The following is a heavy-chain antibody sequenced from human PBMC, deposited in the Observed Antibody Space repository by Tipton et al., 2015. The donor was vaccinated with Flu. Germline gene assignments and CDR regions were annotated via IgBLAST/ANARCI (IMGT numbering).Heavy chain of an antibody. Sequence: TLSLTCTVSGGSISSYYWSWIRQPAGKGLEWIGRIYTSGSTNYNPSLKSRVTMSVDTSKNQFSLKLSSVTAAGTAVYYCARDRSYYDTPDAFDIWGQGTMVTVSS. CDR2: IYTSGST. D-gene: IGHD3-22*01. V-gene: IGHV4-4*07. CDR3: ARDRSYYDTPDAFDI. CDR1: GGSISSYY. J-gene: IGHJ3*02.